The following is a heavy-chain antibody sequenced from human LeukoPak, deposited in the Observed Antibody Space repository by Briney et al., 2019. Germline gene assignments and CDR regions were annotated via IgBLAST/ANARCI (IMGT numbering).Heavy chain of an antibody. J-gene: IGHJ6*03. V-gene: IGHV4-61*02. D-gene: IGHD3-10*01. CDR3: AREHMVRGVNYYYYYMDV. CDR2: IYTSGST. CDR1: GGSISSGSYY. Sequence: SQTLSLTCTVSGGSISSGSYYWSWIRQPAGKGLEWIGRIYTSGSTNYSPSLKSRVTISVDTSKNQFSLKLSSVTAADTAVYYCAREHMVRGVNYYYYYMDVWGKGTTVTISS.